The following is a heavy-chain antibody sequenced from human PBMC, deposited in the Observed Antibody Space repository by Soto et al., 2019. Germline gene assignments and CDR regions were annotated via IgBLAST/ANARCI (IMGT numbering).Heavy chain of an antibody. CDR3: VRDSPTNLEDADAMASWFDP. CDR1: GFNFNFYW. J-gene: IGHJ5*02. Sequence: EVLLVESGGGLVQPGGSLRLSCAASGFNFNFYWMHWVRQAPGKGLVWVSRINGDGSTTDYADSVKGRFTISRDNAKNTLFLQMDSLRVEDTAVYYCVRDSPTNLEDADAMASWFDPWGQGTLVTVSS. CDR2: INGDGSTT. V-gene: IGHV3-74*01. D-gene: IGHD2-2*01.